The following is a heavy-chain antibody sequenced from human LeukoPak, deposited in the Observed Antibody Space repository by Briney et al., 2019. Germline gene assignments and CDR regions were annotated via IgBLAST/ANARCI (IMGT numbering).Heavy chain of an antibody. D-gene: IGHD1-26*01. Sequence: SQTLSLTCNVSGGSISSSTYYWSWIRQPAGKGLEWIGRIYSSGRTNYNPSLKSRVTISVDTSKNQFSLKLSSVTAADTAVYYCARVPRGYYFDYWGQGTLVTVSS. V-gene: IGHV4-61*02. J-gene: IGHJ4*02. CDR2: IYSSGRT. CDR3: ARVPRGYYFDY. CDR1: GGSISSSTYY.